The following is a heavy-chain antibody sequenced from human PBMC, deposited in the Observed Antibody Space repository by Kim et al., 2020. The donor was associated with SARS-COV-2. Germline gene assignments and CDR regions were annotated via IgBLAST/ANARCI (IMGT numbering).Heavy chain of an antibody. D-gene: IGHD3-10*01. J-gene: IGHJ4*02. V-gene: IGHV3-23*01. CDR2: ISGSGGST. CDR3: AKGLRGWFGELLSTLDY. CDR1: GFTFSSYA. Sequence: GGSLRLSCAASGFTFSSYAMSWVRQAPGKGLEWVSAISGSGGSTYYADSVKGRFTISRDNSKNTLYLQMNSLRAEDTAVYYCAKGLRGWFGELLSTLDYWGQGTLVTVSS.